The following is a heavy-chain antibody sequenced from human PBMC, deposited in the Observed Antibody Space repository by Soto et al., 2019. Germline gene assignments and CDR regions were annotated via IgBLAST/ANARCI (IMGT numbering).Heavy chain of an antibody. CDR1: GFSFSDNL. V-gene: IGHV1-3*01. D-gene: IGHD2-8*02. J-gene: IGHJ3*01. Sequence: QVQLVQSGAEVRKPGASVNISCRASGFSFSDNLINWVRQAPGQSLEWMGWINPDNGNTSYSQTFQGRVTISRHSSASIAYVEVSDLTSEDTAGDYCARDILSVGPRANDAFDVWGQGTMVTVSS. CDR2: INPDNGNT. CDR3: ARDILSVGPRANDAFDV.